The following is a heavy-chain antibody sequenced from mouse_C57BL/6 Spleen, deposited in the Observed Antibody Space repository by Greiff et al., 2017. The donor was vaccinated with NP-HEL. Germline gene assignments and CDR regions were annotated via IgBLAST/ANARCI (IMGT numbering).Heavy chain of an antibody. J-gene: IGHJ3*01. V-gene: IGHV14-2*01. CDR1: GFNIKDYY. CDR3: TRGGYDHDGFRCAY. CDR2: IDPEDGET. Sequence: EVQLQQSGAELVKPGASVKLSCTASGFNIKDYYMHWVKQRTEQGLEWIGRIDPEDGETKYAPKFPGKATITADTSSNTAYLQLSSLTTEDTAVYNCTRGGYDHDGFRCAYWGQGTLVTVAA. D-gene: IGHD2-4*01.